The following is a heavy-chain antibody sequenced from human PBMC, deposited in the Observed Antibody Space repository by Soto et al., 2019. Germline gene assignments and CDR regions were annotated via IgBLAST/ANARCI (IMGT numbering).Heavy chain of an antibody. CDR2: ISGSGVTT. V-gene: IGHV3-23*01. CDR1: KFSFSEYT. Sequence: EVELLESGGGLVQPGGSLRLSCVASKFSFSEYTMSWVRQGPGKGLEWVSRISGSGVTTYYAASVKGRFAISRDNSKRTLFLQMDSLGADDTAVYYCARLMGYAPDYWGQGTLVIVSP. J-gene: IGHJ4*02. CDR3: ARLMGYAPDY. D-gene: IGHD1-1*01.